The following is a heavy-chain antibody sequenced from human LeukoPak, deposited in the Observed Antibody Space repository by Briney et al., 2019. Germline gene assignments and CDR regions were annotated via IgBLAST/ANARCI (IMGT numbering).Heavy chain of an antibody. D-gene: IGHD4-17*01. CDR1: GYSISNNFY. Sequence: SETLFLTCTVSGYSISNNFYWAWIRQSPGKGLEWIVSINHRWITYYNPSLKSRVTISVDTSNNQFSLKLTSVTAANTAVYYCARAPVTTFDYWGHGTMVTVSS. V-gene: IGHV4-38-2*02. CDR3: ARAPVTTFDY. J-gene: IGHJ4*01. CDR2: INHRWIT.